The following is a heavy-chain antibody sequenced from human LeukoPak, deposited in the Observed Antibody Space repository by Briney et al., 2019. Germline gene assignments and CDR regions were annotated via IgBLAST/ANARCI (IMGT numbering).Heavy chain of an antibody. CDR3: AVAAANTRLGDAFDT. D-gene: IGHD6-13*01. CDR1: GYTFTTYD. CDR2: MNPNTGNT. Sequence: GASVKVSCKASGYTFTTYDINWVRQATGQGLEWMGWMNPNTGNTGYAQKFQGRVTITRNTSISTAYMELSSLRSEDTAVYYCAVAAANTRLGDAFDTWGQGTMVTVSS. J-gene: IGHJ3*02. V-gene: IGHV1-8*03.